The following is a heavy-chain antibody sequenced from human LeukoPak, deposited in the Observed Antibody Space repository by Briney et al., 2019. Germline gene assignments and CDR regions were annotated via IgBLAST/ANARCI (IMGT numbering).Heavy chain of an antibody. Sequence: GESLKISCKGSGYSFTSYWIGWVRQMPGKGLEWMGIIYPGDSDTRYSPSFQGQVTISADKSISTAYMELSRLRSDDTAVYYCARAPGYSSSRFKFDYWGQGTLVTVSS. D-gene: IGHD6-13*01. J-gene: IGHJ4*02. CDR2: IYPGDSDT. CDR1: GYSFTSYW. V-gene: IGHV5-51*01. CDR3: ARAPGYSSSRFKFDY.